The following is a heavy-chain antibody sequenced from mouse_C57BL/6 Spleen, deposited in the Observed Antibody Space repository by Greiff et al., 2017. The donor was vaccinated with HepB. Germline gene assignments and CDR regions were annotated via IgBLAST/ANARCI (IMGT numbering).Heavy chain of an antibody. CDR2: IDPSDSYT. CDR3: ARSLLTTVVATGYFDV. CDR1: GYTFTSYW. J-gene: IGHJ1*03. Sequence: QVQLKQPGAELVMPGASVKLSCKASGYTFTSYWMHWVKQRPGQGLEWIGEIDPSDSYTNYNQKFKGKSTLTVDKSSSTAYMQLSSLTSEDSAVYYCARSLLTTVVATGYFDVWGTGTTVTVSS. D-gene: IGHD1-1*01. V-gene: IGHV1-69*01.